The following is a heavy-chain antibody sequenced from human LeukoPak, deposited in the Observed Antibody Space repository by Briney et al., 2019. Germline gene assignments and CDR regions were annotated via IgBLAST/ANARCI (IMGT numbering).Heavy chain of an antibody. CDR3: ARSQYSYGFPHFGY. D-gene: IGHD5-18*01. CDR1: GFTFSSYS. Sequence: GGSLRLSCAASGFTFSSYSMNWVRQAPGKGLEWVSSISSSSSYIYYADSVKGRFTISRDNAKNSLYLQMNSLRAEDTAVYYCARSQYSYGFPHFGYWGQGTLVTVSS. J-gene: IGHJ4*02. CDR2: ISSSSSYI. V-gene: IGHV3-21*01.